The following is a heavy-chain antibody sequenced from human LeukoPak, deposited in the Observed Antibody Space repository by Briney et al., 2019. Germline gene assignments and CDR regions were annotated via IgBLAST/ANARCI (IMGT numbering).Heavy chain of an antibody. CDR3: AKPIVPSAISGAAFDI. CDR1: GFTFSEYA. V-gene: IGHV3-23*01. D-gene: IGHD2-2*02. Sequence: GGSLRLSCAASGFTFSEYAMSWVRQAPRKGLEWVSAVDGSGGSKYYADSVKGRFTISRDNSKNTVYLQMNSLGADDTAVHYCAKPIVPSAISGAAFDIWGQGTMVTVSS. J-gene: IGHJ3*02. CDR2: VDGSGGSK.